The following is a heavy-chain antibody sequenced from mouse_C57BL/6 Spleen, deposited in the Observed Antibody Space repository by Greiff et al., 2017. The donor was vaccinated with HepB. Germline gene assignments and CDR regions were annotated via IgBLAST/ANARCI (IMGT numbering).Heavy chain of an antibody. Sequence: VQLQQSGPELVKPGASVKISCKASGYTFTDYYMNWVKQSHGKSLEWIGDINPNNGGTSYNQKFKGKATLTVDKSSSTAYMELRSLTSEDSAVYYCARSDYGSSYGAYWGQGTLVTVSA. CDR3: ARSDYGSSYGAY. V-gene: IGHV1-26*01. CDR1: GYTFTDYY. CDR2: INPNNGGT. J-gene: IGHJ3*01. D-gene: IGHD1-1*01.